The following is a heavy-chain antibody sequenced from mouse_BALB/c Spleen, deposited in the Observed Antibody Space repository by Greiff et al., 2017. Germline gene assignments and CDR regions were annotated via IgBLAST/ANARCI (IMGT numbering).Heavy chain of an antibody. CDR1: GYTFTDYE. D-gene: IGHD4-1*01. CDR2: IDPETGGT. J-gene: IGHJ3*01. Sequence: QVHVKQSGAELVRPGASVTLSCKASGYTFTDYEMHWVKQTPVHGLEWIGAIDPETGGTAYNQKFKGKATLTADKSSSTAYMELRSLTSEDSAVYYCTIWVSWFAYWGQGTLVTVAA. CDR3: TIWVSWFAY. V-gene: IGHV1-15*01.